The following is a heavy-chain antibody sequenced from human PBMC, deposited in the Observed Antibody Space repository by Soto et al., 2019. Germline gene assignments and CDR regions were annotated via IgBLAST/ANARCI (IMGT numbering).Heavy chain of an antibody. D-gene: IGHD3-16*01. CDR1: GFTFRSHV. J-gene: IGHJ1*01. CDR2: TSYDGSNK. CDR3: ARWGTTGGLDV. Sequence: QVQLVESGGGVVQPGTSLRLSCVGSGFTFRSHVIHWVRQAPGKGLEWVALTSYDGSNKDYGDSVKGRFTISRDNSRNTVDLQMDSLRREDTALSCCARWGTTGGLDVWGQGTLVSVSS. V-gene: IGHV3-33*05.